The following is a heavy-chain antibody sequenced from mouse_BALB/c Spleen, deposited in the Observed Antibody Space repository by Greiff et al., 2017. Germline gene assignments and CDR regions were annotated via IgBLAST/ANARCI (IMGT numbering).Heavy chain of an antibody. D-gene: IGHD2-14*01. CDR3: ARWNRYYAMDY. V-gene: IGHV1-14*01. CDR2: INPYNDGT. CDR1: GYTFTSYV. Sequence: EVQLQQSGPELVRPGASVKMSCKASGYTFTSYVMHWVKQKPGQGLEWIGYINPYNDGTKYNEKFKGKATLTSDKSSSTAYMELSSLTSEDSAVYYCARWNRYYAMDYWGQGTSVTVSS. J-gene: IGHJ4*01.